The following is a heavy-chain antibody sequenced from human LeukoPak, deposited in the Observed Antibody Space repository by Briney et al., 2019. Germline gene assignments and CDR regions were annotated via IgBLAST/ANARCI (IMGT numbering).Heavy chain of an antibody. CDR3: AKVFKGGDCYYDY. Sequence: PGGSLRLSCAASGFTFSSYAVSWVRQAPGKGLEWVSAISGSGGSTYYADSVKGRFTISRDNSKNTLYLQMNSLRAEDTAVYYCAKVFKGGDCYYDYWGQGTLVTVSS. CDR1: GFTFSSYA. D-gene: IGHD2-21*02. CDR2: ISGSGGST. J-gene: IGHJ4*02. V-gene: IGHV3-23*01.